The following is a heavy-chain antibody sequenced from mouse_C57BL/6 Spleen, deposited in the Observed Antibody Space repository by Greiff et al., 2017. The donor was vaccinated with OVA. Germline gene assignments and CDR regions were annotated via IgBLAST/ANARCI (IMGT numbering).Heavy chain of an antibody. D-gene: IGHD2-2*01. CDR2: IDPANGNT. J-gene: IGHJ4*01. Sequence: VQLQQSVAELVRPGASVKLSCTASGFNIKNTYMHWVKQRPEKGLEWIGRIDPANGNTKYDPKFQGKATITADTSSNTAYLQLSSLTSEDTAIYDGARDGYDDYYAMDYWGQGTSVTVSS. CDR3: ARDGYDDYYAMDY. CDR1: GFNIKNTY. V-gene: IGHV14-3*01.